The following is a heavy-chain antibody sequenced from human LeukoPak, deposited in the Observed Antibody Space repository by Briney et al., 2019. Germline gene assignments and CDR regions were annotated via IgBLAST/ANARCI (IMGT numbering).Heavy chain of an antibody. J-gene: IGHJ2*01. CDR3: ARDLARYFDL. CDR1: GFTFSSYS. CDR2: ISGNSRAI. V-gene: IGHV3-48*02. Sequence: GGSLRLSCAASGFTFSSYSVNWVRQAPGKGPEWVSYISGNSRAIYYADSVKGRFTISRDNAKNSLYLQMSSLGDEDTAVYYCARDLARYFDLWGRGTQVTVSS.